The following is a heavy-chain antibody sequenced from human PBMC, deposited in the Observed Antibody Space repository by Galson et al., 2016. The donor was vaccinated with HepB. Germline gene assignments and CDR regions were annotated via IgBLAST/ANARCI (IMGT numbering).Heavy chain of an antibody. J-gene: IGHJ6*02. CDR2: ISYDGSNK. Sequence: SLRLSCAASGFTFSSYGMHWVRQAPGKGLEWVAVISYDGSNKYYADSVKGRFTISRDNSKNTLYLQMNSLRAEDTAVYYCAKDRAFLGLYFYGMDVWGQGTTVTVSS. CDR3: AKDRAFLGLYFYGMDV. D-gene: IGHD3-9*01. V-gene: IGHV3-30*18. CDR1: GFTFSSYG.